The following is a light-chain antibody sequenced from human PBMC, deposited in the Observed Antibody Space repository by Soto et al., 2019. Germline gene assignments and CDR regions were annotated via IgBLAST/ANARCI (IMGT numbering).Light chain of an antibody. CDR2: GAS. J-gene: IGKJ1*01. CDR1: QSTSNY. CDR3: QQSYSTPWT. Sequence: DIEMTQSPSSLSASVGDRVTITCRASQSTSNYLNWYQQKPGKAPELLIYGASSLQSGVPLRFSGSGSGTDFTLTISSLQPVDFATYYCQQSYSTPWTFGQGTKVEIK. V-gene: IGKV1-39*01.